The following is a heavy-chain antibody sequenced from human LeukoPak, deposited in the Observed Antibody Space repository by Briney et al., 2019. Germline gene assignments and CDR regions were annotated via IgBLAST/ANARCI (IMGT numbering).Heavy chain of an antibody. CDR1: GFTFGDYA. CDR2: IRSKAYGGTT. V-gene: IGHV3-49*04. Sequence: GGSLRLSCTASGFTFGDYAMSWVRQAPGKGLEWVGFIRSKAYGGTTEYAASVKGRFTISRDDSKSIAYLQMNSLKTEDTAVYHCTRDNYDFWSGYYTGYYFDYWGQGTLVTVSS. J-gene: IGHJ4*02. D-gene: IGHD3-3*01. CDR3: TRDNYDFWSGYYTGYYFDY.